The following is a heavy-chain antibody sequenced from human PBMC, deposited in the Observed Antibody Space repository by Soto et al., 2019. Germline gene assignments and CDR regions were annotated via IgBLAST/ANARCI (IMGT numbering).Heavy chain of an antibody. D-gene: IGHD1-26*01. V-gene: IGHV1-69*01. CDR2: IIPIFGTA. Sequence: QVQLVQSGAEVKKPGSSVKVSCKASGGTFSSYSINWVRQAPGQGLEWMGEIIPIFGTANYAQKFQGRVTITADESTSTAYMELSSLRSEDTAVYDCARDGGRHSGGIDYWGQGTLVPVAS. J-gene: IGHJ4*02. CDR3: ARDGGRHSGGIDY. CDR1: GGTFSSYS.